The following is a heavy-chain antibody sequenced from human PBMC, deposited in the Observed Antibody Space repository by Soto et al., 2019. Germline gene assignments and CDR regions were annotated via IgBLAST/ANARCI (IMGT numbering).Heavy chain of an antibody. D-gene: IGHD2-15*01. V-gene: IGHV4-39*01. CDR2: IYYSGST. J-gene: IGHJ4*02. CDR3: ARQYQTPGVTDY. Sequence: SETLSLTCTVSGGSISSSSYYWGWIRQPPGKGLEWIGSIYYSGSTYYNPSLKSRVTISVDTSKNQFSLKLSSVTPADTAVYSCARQYQTPGVTDYWGQGTLVPVSS. CDR1: GGSISSSSYY.